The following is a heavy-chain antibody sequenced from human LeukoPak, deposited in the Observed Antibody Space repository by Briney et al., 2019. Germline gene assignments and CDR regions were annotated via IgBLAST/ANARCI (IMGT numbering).Heavy chain of an antibody. CDR1: GGSFSGYY. CDR3: ARVGWELLGPFDH. Sequence: SETLSLTCAVYGGSFSGYYWSWIRQPPGKGLEWIGEINHSGSTNYNPSLKSRVTISVDTSKNQFSLKLRSVIAADTAVYYCARVGWELLGPFDHWGQGTLVTVSS. CDR2: INHSGST. J-gene: IGHJ4*02. V-gene: IGHV4-34*01. D-gene: IGHD1-26*01.